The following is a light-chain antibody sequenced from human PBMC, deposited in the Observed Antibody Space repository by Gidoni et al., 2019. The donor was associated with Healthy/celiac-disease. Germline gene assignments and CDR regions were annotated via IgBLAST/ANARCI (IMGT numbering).Light chain of an antibody. Sequence: DMQMSQYPSSVSASVGDRVTLTCRASQGISSWLAWYQQNPGKAPKLLIYAASSLQSGVPSRFSGSGSGTDFTLTISSLQPADVATYYCQQANSFPITFSQGTRLEIK. CDR2: AAS. CDR3: QQANSFPIT. J-gene: IGKJ5*01. CDR1: QGISSW. V-gene: IGKV1-12*01.